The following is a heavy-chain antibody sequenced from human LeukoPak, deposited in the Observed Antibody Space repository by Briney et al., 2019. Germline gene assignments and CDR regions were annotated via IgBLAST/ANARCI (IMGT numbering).Heavy chain of an antibody. V-gene: IGHV4-34*01. CDR2: INHSGST. CDR1: GGSFSGYY. Sequence: SETLSLTCAVYGGSFSGYYWSWIRQPPGKGLEWIGEINHSGSTNYNPSLKSRVTISVDTSKNQFSLKLSSVTAADTAVYYCARHAGRTMVRGVLGYWGQGTLVTVSS. CDR3: ARHAGRTMVRGVLGY. J-gene: IGHJ4*02. D-gene: IGHD3-10*01.